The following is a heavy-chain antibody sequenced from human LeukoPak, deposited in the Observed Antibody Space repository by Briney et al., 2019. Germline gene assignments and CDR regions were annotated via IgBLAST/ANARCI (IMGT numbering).Heavy chain of an antibody. V-gene: IGHV3-23*01. CDR1: GFTFSSYV. CDR2: ISGNGRST. Sequence: GGSLRLSCVASGFTFSSYVMSWVRQAPGKGLEWVSTISGNGRSTNYADSVKGRFTISRDNSKNTLYLQMNSLRAEDTAVYYCAKVPLDILTGYDDYWGQGTLVTVSS. J-gene: IGHJ4*02. CDR3: AKVPLDILTGYDDY. D-gene: IGHD3-9*01.